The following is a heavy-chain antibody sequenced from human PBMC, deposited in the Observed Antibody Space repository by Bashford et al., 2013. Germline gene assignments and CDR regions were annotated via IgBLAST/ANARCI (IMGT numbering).Heavy chain of an antibody. J-gene: IGHJ4*02. D-gene: IGHD6-6*01. Sequence: SETLSLTCTVSGGSITRSNYYWGWIRQPPGKGLEWIGSVYYSGSTSYNPSLKTRLTISVDTSKNQFSLRLHSVTAAETAVYYCASNSSSGGVFDSWGQGTLVTVSS. V-gene: IGHV4-39*01. CDR2: VYYSGST. CDR1: GGSITRSNYY. CDR3: ASNSSSGGVFDS.